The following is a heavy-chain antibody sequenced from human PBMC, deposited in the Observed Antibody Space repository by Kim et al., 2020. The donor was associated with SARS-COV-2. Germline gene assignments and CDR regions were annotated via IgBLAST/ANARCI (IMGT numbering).Heavy chain of an antibody. D-gene: IGHD3-10*01. CDR2: GGT. CDR3: ARGGDDYGDN. J-gene: IGHJ4*02. Sequence: GGTNYNPSLKSRVTISVDRSKNQFSLKLSSVTAADTAVYYCARGGDDYGDNWGQGTLVTVSS. V-gene: IGHV4-59*09.